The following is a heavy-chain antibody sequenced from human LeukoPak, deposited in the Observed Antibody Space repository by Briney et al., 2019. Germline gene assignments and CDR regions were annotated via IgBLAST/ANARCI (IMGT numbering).Heavy chain of an antibody. CDR2: IRSKAYGGTT. CDR1: GFTFGDYA. Sequence: GGSLRLSCTASGFTFGDYAMTWVRQAPGKGLEWVGFIRSKAYGGTTEFAASVKGRFIISRDGSKSIAYLQMNSLKTEDTAVYYCTAYDPSDYYGMDVWGQGTTVTVS. CDR3: TAYDPSDYYGMDV. V-gene: IGHV3-49*04. J-gene: IGHJ6*02. D-gene: IGHD5-12*01.